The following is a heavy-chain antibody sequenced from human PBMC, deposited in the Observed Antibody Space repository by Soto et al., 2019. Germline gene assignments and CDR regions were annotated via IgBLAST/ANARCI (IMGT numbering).Heavy chain of an antibody. V-gene: IGHV4-61*01. D-gene: IGHD6-13*01. J-gene: IGHJ3*02. CDR1: GGSVSSGSYY. CDR3: ARSWANDAFDI. CDR2: IYYSGST. Sequence: PSETLSLTCTVSGGSVSSGSYYWSWIRQPPGKGLEWIGYIYYSGSTNYNPSLKSRVTISVDTSKNQFSLKLSSVTAADTAVYYCARSWANDAFDIWGQGTMVTVSS.